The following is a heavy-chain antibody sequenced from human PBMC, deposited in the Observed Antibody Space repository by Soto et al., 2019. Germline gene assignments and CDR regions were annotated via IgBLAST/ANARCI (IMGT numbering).Heavy chain of an antibody. CDR3: ARQDFTDSSSSYYFDY. CDR2: IIPIFGTA. CDR1: GGTFSSYA. Sequence: SVKVSCKASGGTFSSYAISWVRQAPGQGLEWMGGIIPIFGTANYAQKFQGRVTITADESTSTAYMELSSLRSEDTAVYYCARQDFTDSSSSYYFDYWGQGTLVTVSS. V-gene: IGHV1-69*13. J-gene: IGHJ4*02. D-gene: IGHD6-6*01.